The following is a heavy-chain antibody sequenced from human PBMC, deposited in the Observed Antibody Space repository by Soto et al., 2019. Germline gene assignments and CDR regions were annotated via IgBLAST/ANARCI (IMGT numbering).Heavy chain of an antibody. D-gene: IGHD6-13*01. J-gene: IGHJ6*02. CDR3: ARTAAAGKYYYGVDV. V-gene: IGHV5-51*01. CDR2: IYPGDSDT. CDR1: GYSFTSYW. Sequence: HGESLKISCKGSGYSFTSYWIGWVRQMPGKGLERMGIIYPGDSDTRYSPSFQGQVTISADKSISTAYLQWSSLKASDTAMYYCARTAAAGKYYYGVDVWGQGTTVTVSS.